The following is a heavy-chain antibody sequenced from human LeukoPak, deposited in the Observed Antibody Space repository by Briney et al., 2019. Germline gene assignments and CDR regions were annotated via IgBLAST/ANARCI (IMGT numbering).Heavy chain of an antibody. D-gene: IGHD2-2*01. CDR1: LDTLSMNT. V-gene: IGHV3-7*04. Sequence: GGSLRLSCAASLDTLSMNTMCAGCRAPGQGLEWVATIKQDGSETHYVDSVKGRFTISRDNAKNSVHLQMNSLWAEDTADYYCARGCASASCPYYFDYWGQGTLVTVSS. CDR2: IKQDGSET. J-gene: IGHJ4*02. CDR3: ARGCASASCPYYFDY.